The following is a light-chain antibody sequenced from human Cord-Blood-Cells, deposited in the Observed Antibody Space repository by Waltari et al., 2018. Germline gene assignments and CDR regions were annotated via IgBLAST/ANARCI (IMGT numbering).Light chain of an antibody. J-gene: IGKJ1*01. Sequence: DIQMTQSPSTLSASVGDRVTITCRASQSISSWLAWYQQKPGKAPKLLIYDACSLESGVPSRFSGSGSGTEFTLTISSLQPDDFATYYCQQYNSLTWTFGQGTKVEIK. CDR1: QSISSW. V-gene: IGKV1-5*01. CDR2: DAC. CDR3: QQYNSLTWT.